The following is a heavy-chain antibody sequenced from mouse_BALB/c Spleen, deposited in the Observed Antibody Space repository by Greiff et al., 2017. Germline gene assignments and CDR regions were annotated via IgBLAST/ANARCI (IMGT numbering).Heavy chain of an antibody. CDR3: ARWGGNYYYYAMDY. D-gene: IGHD2-1*01. J-gene: IGHJ4*01. V-gene: IGHV1-7*01. CDR2: INPSTGYT. CDR1: GYTFTSYW. Sequence: QVQLQQSGAELAKPGASVKMSCKASGYTFTSYWMHWVKQRPGQGLEWIGYINPSTGYTEYNQKFKDKATLTADKSSSTAYMQLSSLTSEDSAVYYCARWGGNYYYYAMDYWGQGTSGTVSS.